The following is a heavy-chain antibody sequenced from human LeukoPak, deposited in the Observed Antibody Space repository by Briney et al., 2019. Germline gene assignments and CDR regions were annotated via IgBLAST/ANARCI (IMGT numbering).Heavy chain of an antibody. D-gene: IGHD4-11*01. Sequence: PGGSLRLSCVASGFTFSDYAMNWVRQAPGKGLEWVSTFKTNYNQVYYAESVRGRFTISTDNSKNTAYQQMNSLRVEDTALYYCARSVPDYTRFDFWGQGALVTVSS. CDR2: FKTNYNQV. CDR3: ARSVPDYTRFDF. J-gene: IGHJ4*02. V-gene: IGHV3-23*05. CDR1: GFTFSDYA.